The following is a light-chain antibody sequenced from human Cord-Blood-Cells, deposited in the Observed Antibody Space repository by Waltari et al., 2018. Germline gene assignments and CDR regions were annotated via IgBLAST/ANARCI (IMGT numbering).Light chain of an antibody. CDR3: QVWDSSSDHWV. J-gene: IGLJ3*02. Sequence: SYVLTQPPSGSVAPGKTARITCGGNKIGSKSVHWYQRKPGQAPVLDVYDDSDRPSGIAGRFSGSNSGNTATLTISRVEAGDEADDYCQVWDSSSDHWVFGGGTKRTVL. V-gene: IGLV3-21*03. CDR2: DDS. CDR1: KIGSKS.